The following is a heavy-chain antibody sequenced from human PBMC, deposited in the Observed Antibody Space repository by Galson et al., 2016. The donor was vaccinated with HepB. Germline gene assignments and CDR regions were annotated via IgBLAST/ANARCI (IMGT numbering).Heavy chain of an antibody. J-gene: IGHJ4*02. D-gene: IGHD3-22*01. CDR3: ARFCYDTSGYRKLDY. CDR2: IRQDGSEQ. Sequence: SLRLSCAASGFAFGSYWMTWVRQAPGKGLEWVANIRQDGSEQSYVDSVKGRFTVSRDNAKNSLYLHMNSLRAEDTAVYFCARFCYDTSGYRKLDYWGQGALVTVSA. V-gene: IGHV3-7*04. CDR1: GFAFGSYW.